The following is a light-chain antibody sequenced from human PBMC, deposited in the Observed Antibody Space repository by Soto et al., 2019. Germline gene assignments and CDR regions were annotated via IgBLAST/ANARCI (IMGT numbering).Light chain of an antibody. CDR3: SSFSSTSTLYV. CDR1: SNDVGAYNF. Sequence: QSALTQPASVSGSPGQSITISSTGTSNDVGAYNFVSWYQQHPGKAPKLMIYDVTNRPSGVSHRFSGSKSGNTASLTISGLQAEDEADYYCSSFSSTSTLYVFGTGTKLTVL. J-gene: IGLJ1*01. CDR2: DVT. V-gene: IGLV2-14*03.